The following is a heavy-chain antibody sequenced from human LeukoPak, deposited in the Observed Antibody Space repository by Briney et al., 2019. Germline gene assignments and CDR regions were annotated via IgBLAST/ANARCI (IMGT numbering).Heavy chain of an antibody. Sequence: LSLTCTVSGGSISSSSYYWGWIRQPPGKGLEWVSYISSSGSTIYYADSVKGRFTISRDNAKNSLYLQMNSLRAEDTAVYYCASLGMDVWGQGTTVTVSS. CDR1: GGSISSSSYY. J-gene: IGHJ6*02. CDR2: ISSSGSTI. CDR3: ASLGMDV. V-gene: IGHV3-11*01.